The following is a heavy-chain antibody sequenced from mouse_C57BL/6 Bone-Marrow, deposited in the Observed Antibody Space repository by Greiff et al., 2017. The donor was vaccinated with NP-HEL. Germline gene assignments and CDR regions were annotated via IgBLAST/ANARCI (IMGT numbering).Heavy chain of an antibody. CDR3: ANHYYGSSWFAY. D-gene: IGHD1-1*01. Sequence: VQRVESGAELARPGASVKLSCKASGYTFTSYGISWVKQRTGQGLEWIGEIYPRSGNTYYNEKFKGKATLTADKSSSTAYMELRSLTSEDSAVYCCANHYYGSSWFAYWGQGTLVTVSA. CDR1: GYTFTSYG. V-gene: IGHV1-81*01. J-gene: IGHJ3*01. CDR2: IYPRSGNT.